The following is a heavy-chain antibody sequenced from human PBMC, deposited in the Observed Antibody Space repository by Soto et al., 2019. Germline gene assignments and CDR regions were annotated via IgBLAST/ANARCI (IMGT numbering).Heavy chain of an antibody. D-gene: IGHD1-26*01. V-gene: IGHV1-18*01. CDR1: GYTFINYG. CDR2: ISPSNGNT. J-gene: IGHJ4*02. Sequence: ASVKVSCKASGYTFINYGFSWVRQSPGQGLEWMGWISPSNGNTKYAQKLQGRVTMTTDTSTNTAYMELRSLGSDDTAVYYCAREGGDSGRSDYWGQGTLVTVSS. CDR3: AREGGDSGRSDY.